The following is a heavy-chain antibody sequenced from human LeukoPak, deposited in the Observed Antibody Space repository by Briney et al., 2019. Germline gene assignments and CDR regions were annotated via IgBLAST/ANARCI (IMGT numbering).Heavy chain of an antibody. J-gene: IGHJ4*02. CDR3: ARAPFGDPEEYFDY. CDR1: GGTFISYA. Sequence: GASVKVSCKASGGTFISYAISWVRQAPGQGLEWMGGIIPIFGTANYAQKFQGRVTITADESTSTAYMELSSLRSEDTAVYYCARAPFGDPEEYFDYWGQGTLVTVSS. D-gene: IGHD3-10*01. V-gene: IGHV1-69*13. CDR2: IIPIFGTA.